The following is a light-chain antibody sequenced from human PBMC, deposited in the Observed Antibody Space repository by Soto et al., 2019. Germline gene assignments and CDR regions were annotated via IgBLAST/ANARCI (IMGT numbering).Light chain of an antibody. V-gene: IGKV1D-16*02. Sequence: DIQMTQYTSSGSATVVDRVTITSRARKGTSSWLSWYQQKPGKATKLLIYAASSLQSVVPSRFSGSGSGTDFTLTISRLQPEDFATYYCQHYNSYSEAFGQGTKVDIK. CDR3: QHYNSYSEA. J-gene: IGKJ1*01. CDR1: KGTSSW. CDR2: AAS.